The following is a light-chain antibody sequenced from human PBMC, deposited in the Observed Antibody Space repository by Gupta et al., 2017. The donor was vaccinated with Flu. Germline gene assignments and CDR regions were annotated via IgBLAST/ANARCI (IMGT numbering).Light chain of an antibody. Sequence: EIVMTQSPLSLPVLPGEPASISCRSSQSLLRRNVYNYLDWYLQKPGQAPQLLIYWGSNRATGVPDRFSGSGSGTDFTLNISSVQAEDVGVYYCMQAIHSPGTFGQGTTVEIK. CDR3: MQAIHSPGT. V-gene: IGKV2-28*01. CDR2: WGS. J-gene: IGKJ1*01. CDR1: QSLLRRNVYNY.